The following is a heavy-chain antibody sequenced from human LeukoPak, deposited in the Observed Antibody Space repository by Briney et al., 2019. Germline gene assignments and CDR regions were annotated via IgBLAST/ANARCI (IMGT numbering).Heavy chain of an antibody. CDR3: ARDLGDYDNYFDY. J-gene: IGHJ4*02. CDR2: IYYSGST. V-gene: IGHV4-61*01. Sequence: PSETLTLTCTVSGGSDSSGSYYWSWIRQPPEKGLEWIGYIYYSGSTNYNPSLKSRVTISVDTSKNQFSLKLSSVTAADTAVYYCARDLGDYDNYFDYWGQGTLVTVSS. D-gene: IGHD4-17*01. CDR1: GGSDSSGSYY.